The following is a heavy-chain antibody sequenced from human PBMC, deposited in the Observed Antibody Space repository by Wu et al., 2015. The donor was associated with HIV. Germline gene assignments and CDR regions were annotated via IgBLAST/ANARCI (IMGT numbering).Heavy chain of an antibody. J-gene: IGHJ4*02. Sequence: QVQLVQSGAEVKKPGSSVKVSCKASGGTFSSYAISWVRQAPGQGLEWMGGIIPIFGTANYAQKFQGRVTITADESTSTAYMELSSLRSEDTAVYYCASLPLYCSSTSCHLDYWGQGTLVTVSS. D-gene: IGHD2-2*01. CDR2: IIPIFGTA. CDR1: GGTFSSYA. V-gene: IGHV1-69*12. CDR3: ASLPLYCSSTSCHLDY.